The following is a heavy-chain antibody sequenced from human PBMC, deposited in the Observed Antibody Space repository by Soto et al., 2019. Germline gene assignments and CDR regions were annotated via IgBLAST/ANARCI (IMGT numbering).Heavy chain of an antibody. Sequence: SETLSLTCAVYGGSFSGYYWSWIRQPPGKGLEWIGEINHSGSTNYNPSLKSRVTISVDTSKNQFSLKLSSVTAADTAVYYCARSSGYYSKWDYWGQGTLVTVSS. D-gene: IGHD3-22*01. CDR2: INHSGST. CDR1: GGSFSGYY. CDR3: ARSSGYYSKWDY. J-gene: IGHJ4*02. V-gene: IGHV4-34*01.